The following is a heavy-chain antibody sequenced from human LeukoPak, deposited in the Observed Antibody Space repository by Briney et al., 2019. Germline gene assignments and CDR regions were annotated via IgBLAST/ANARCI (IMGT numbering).Heavy chain of an antibody. CDR1: GDSVSSNSAA. Sequence: SQTLSLTCDISGDSVSSNSAAWTWIRQSPSRGLEWLGRTYYRSKWYNDYAVSVKSRITINPDTSKNQFSLQLNSVTPEDTAVYYCARDYPESGGELRFDHWGQGTLVTVSS. V-gene: IGHV6-1*01. J-gene: IGHJ4*02. CDR2: TYYRSKWYN. CDR3: ARDYPESGGELRFDH. D-gene: IGHD1-26*01.